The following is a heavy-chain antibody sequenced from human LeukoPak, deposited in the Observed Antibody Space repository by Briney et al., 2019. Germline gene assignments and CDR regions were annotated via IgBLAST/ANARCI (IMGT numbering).Heavy chain of an antibody. CDR3: AREGLGELTLDY. CDR2: ISTYNDDT. CDR1: GYTFTSYG. V-gene: IGHV1-18*01. J-gene: IGHJ4*02. Sequence: ASVKVSCKASGYTFTSYGISWVRQATGQGLEWMGWISTYNDDTNYAQKLQGRVTMTTDTSTNTAYMELRSLRSDDTAVYYCAREGLGELTLDYWGQGTLVTVSS. D-gene: IGHD3-16*01.